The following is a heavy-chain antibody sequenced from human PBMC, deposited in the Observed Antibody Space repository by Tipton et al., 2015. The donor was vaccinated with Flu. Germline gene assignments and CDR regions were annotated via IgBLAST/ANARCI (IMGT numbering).Heavy chain of an antibody. Sequence: LRLSCTVSGGSLSSFYWSWLRQPAGKGLEWIGYISYSGSTNYNPSLKSRVTISVDTSKNQFSLKLSSVTAADTAVYYCARLSSNWYHQLDNWGQGTLVTVSS. CDR2: ISYSGST. J-gene: IGHJ4*02. CDR3: ARLSSNWYHQLDN. CDR1: GGSLSSFY. D-gene: IGHD6-13*01. V-gene: IGHV4-59*01.